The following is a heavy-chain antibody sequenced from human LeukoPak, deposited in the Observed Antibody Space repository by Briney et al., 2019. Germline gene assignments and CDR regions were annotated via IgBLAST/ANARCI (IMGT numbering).Heavy chain of an antibody. V-gene: IGHV4-34*01. J-gene: IGHJ4*02. CDR2: INHSGST. Sequence: SETLSLTCAVYGGSFSDYYWSWIRQPPGKGLEWIGEINHSGSTNYNPSLESRVTISIDTSKNHFSLKLSSVTAADTAVYYCAREGYSSGPYYFDYWGQGTLVTVSS. CDR1: GGSFSDYY. CDR3: AREGYSSGPYYFDY. D-gene: IGHD5-18*01.